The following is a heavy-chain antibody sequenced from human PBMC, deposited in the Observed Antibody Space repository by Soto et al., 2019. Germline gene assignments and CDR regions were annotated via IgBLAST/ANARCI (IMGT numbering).Heavy chain of an antibody. J-gene: IGHJ4*02. V-gene: IGHV3-74*01. CDR3: AIRASYYESSGYCDY. D-gene: IGHD3-22*01. CDR2: INSDGSIT. CDR1: GFTVSSYW. Sequence: EVQLAESGGGLVQPGGSLRLSCADSGFTVSSYWMHCVHQAPGKGLVWVSRINSDGSITSYADSVKGRFTISRDNAKNTLYLQMNSLRAEDTAVYYCAIRASYYESSGYCDYWGQGTLVTVSS.